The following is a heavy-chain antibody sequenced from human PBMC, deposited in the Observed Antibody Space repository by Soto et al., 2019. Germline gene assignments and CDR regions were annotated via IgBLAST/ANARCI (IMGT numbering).Heavy chain of an antibody. CDR1: GFTFSSFG. CDR3: PPPFFDGRGYN. J-gene: IGHJ4*02. Sequence: GGSLRLSCAASGFTFSSFGMNWVRQAPGKGLEWVSSISSSSSYIDYVDSVKGRFTISRDNTANSLYLQMNSLRAEDTAVYYCPPPFFDGRGYNWGQGPRVTVSS. CDR2: ISSSSSYI. D-gene: IGHD3-22*01. V-gene: IGHV3-21*01.